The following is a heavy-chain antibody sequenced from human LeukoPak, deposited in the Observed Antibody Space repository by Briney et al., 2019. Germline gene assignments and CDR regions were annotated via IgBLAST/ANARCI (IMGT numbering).Heavy chain of an antibody. CDR2: ISGSGGST. J-gene: IGHJ6*02. CDR3: AKDLEQLVPVGMDV. Sequence: GRSLRLSCAASGFTFSSYAMSWVRQAPGKGLEWVSAISGSGGSTYYADSVKGRFTISRDNSKNTLYLQMNSLRAEDTAVYYCAKDLEQLVPVGMDVWGQGTTVTVSS. D-gene: IGHD6-6*01. CDR1: GFTFSSYA. V-gene: IGHV3-23*01.